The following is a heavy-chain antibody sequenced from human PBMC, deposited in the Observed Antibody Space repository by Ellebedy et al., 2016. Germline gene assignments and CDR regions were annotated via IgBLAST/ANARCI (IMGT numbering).Heavy chain of an antibody. CDR2: ITPSGGYS. CDR1: GFTFSTYT. V-gene: IGHV3-21*01. D-gene: IGHD2-2*02. CDR3: ASGQVPAAIDY. J-gene: IGHJ4*02. Sequence: GGSLRLXCATSGFTFSTYTMSWVRKAPGKGLEWVSAITPSGGYSTSADSVKGRFTISRDNAKNSLYLQMNSLRAEDTAVYYCASGQVPAAIDYWGQGTLVTVSS.